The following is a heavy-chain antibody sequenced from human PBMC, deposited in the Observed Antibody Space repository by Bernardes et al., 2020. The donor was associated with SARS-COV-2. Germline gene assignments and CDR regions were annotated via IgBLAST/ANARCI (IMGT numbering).Heavy chain of an antibody. CDR2: IYNGDST. CDR1: GFIVSSPY. Sequence: GGSLRLSCAASGFIVSSPYMSWVRQAPGKGLEWVSVIYNGDSTYYSDSVKGRFTISRDNSKNTLYLQMNSLRAEDTAVYYCARGSLPDDYGDYALDYWGQGTLVTVSS. J-gene: IGHJ4*02. CDR3: ARGSLPDDYGDYALDY. V-gene: IGHV3-53*01. D-gene: IGHD4-17*01.